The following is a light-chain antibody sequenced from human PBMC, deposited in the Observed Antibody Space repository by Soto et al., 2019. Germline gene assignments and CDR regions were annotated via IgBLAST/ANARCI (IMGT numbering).Light chain of an antibody. CDR1: SSDVGGYNY. CDR3: SSYAGTNNLV. CDR2: EVS. Sequence: QSALTQPPSASGSPGQSVTISCTGTSSDVGGYNYVSWYQQYPGKAPKIMIYEVSERPSGVPVRFSGSKSGNTASLTVSGSQAEDEDDYYCSSYAGTNNLVFGGGTKLTVL. J-gene: IGLJ3*02. V-gene: IGLV2-8*01.